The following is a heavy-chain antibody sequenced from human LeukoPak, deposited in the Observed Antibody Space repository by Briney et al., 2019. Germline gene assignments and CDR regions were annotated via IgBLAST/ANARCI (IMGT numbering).Heavy chain of an antibody. J-gene: IGHJ4*02. CDR3: ARNAACTTSTCYKQIDS. V-gene: IGHV3-11*04. CDR2: ISSSSSTI. Sequence: GGSLRLSCAASGFTFSDYYMSWIRQAPGKGLEWVSYISSSSSTIYYADSVKGRFTISRDDAKNSLYLQLNSLRADDTGVYYCARNAACTTSTCYKQIDSWGQGTLVTVSS. D-gene: IGHD1-1*01. CDR1: GFTFSDYY.